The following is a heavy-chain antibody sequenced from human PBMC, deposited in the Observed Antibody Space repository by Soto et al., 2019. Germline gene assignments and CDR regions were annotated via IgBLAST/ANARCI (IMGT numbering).Heavy chain of an antibody. CDR1: GYMFTNYG. D-gene: IGHD2-2*01. J-gene: IGHJ5*02. CDR3: ARVGDFVVVGPWFAP. Sequence: ASVKFSCKASGYMFTNYGISWVRQAPGQGLEWMGWISTDNENTNYVQKLQGRVTMTTDTSRSTAYMELRSLTSDDTAVYYCARVGDFVVVGPWFAPWGKGTLVTV. V-gene: IGHV1-18*04. CDR2: ISTDNENT.